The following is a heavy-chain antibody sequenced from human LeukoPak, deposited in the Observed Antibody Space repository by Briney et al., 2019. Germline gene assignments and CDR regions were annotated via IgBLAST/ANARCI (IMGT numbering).Heavy chain of an antibody. CDR1: GGSFSGYY. V-gene: IGHV4-34*01. D-gene: IGHD2-15*01. CDR3: ARSRYCSGGSCYSGYFQH. Sequence: SETLSLTCAVYGGSFSGYYWSWIRQPPGKGLEWIGEINHSGSTNYNPSLKSRVTISVDTSKNQLSLKLSPVTAADTAVYYCARSRYCSGGSCYSGYFQHWGQGTLVTVSS. J-gene: IGHJ1*01. CDR2: INHSGST.